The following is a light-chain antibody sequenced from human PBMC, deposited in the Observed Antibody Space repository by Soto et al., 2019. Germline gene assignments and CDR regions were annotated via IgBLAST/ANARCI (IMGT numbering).Light chain of an antibody. J-gene: IGKJ4*01. V-gene: IGKV3-11*01. CDR1: QSINSKS. CDR3: QQRSNWPPGLT. Sequence: EIVLTQSPGTLSLSPGEGATVSCRVSQSINSKSLVWYQRKFGQAPRLLIYNTSSRATGIPARFSGSGSGTDFTLTISSLEPEDFAVYYCQQRSNWPPGLTFGGGTKVDIK. CDR2: NTS.